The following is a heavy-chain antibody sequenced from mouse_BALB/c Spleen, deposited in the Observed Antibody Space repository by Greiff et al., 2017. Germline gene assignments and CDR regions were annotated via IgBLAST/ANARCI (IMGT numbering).Heavy chain of an antibody. CDR1: GFTFSSYT. CDR2: ISSGGSYI. CDR3: TRDCDWYLDD. J-gene: IGHJ1*01. V-gene: IGHV5-6-4*01. Sequence: EVKVVESGGGLVQPGGSRKLSCAASGFTFSSYTMSWVRQTPEKRLEWVATISSGGSYIYYPDSVKGRFTISRDNAKNTLYLQMSRLKSEDTAMYYCTRDCDWYLDDWGAGTTVTVSA.